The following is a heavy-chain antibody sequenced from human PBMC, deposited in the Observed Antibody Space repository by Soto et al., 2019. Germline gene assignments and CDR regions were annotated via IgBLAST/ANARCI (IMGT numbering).Heavy chain of an antibody. Sequence: GGSLRLSCAASGFNFSNHWMHWVRQRPAEGLVWVSRITSDGKSKAYAKSVQGRFAISRDNAKNTLYLQMNGLTAEDAAVYYCARESGDWTHNWFDPWGQGTLVTVSS. CDR1: GFNFSNHW. V-gene: IGHV3-74*01. J-gene: IGHJ5*02. D-gene: IGHD2-21*02. CDR2: ITSDGKSK. CDR3: ARESGDWTHNWFDP.